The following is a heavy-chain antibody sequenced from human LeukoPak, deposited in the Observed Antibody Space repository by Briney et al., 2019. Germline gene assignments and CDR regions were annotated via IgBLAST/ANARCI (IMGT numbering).Heavy chain of an antibody. V-gene: IGHV3-74*01. J-gene: IGHJ4*02. CDR3: VKGGVMVRGAGFDY. D-gene: IGHD3-10*01. CDR2: INNDGTIT. CDR1: GFNLSNHW. Sequence: PGGSLRLSCAASGFNLSNHWMHWVRQAPGKGLVWVSRINNDGTITTYADSVKGRFTISRDNSKNTLYLQMSSMRAEDTAVYYCVKGGVMVRGAGFDYWGQGTLVTVSS.